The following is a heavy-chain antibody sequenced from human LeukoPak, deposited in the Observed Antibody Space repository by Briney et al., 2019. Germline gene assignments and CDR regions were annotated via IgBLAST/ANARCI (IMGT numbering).Heavy chain of an antibody. CDR3: AREYGD. CDR1: GYTFTSYD. J-gene: IGHJ3*01. CDR2: MNPNSGNT. V-gene: IGHV1-8*01. D-gene: IGHD2-2*01. Sequence: ASVKVSCKASGYTFTSYDINWARQATGQGLEWMGWMNPNSGNTGYAQKLQGRVTMTTDTSTSTAYMELRSLRSDDTAVYYCAREYGDWGQGTMVTVSS.